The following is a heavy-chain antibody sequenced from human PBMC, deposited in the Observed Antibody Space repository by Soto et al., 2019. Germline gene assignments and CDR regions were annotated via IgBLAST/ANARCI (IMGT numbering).Heavy chain of an antibody. D-gene: IGHD6-19*01. J-gene: IGHJ6*02. CDR1: GGTFSSYA. CDR3: VREASSGWSWGYYYYGMYV. Sequence: SVKVSCQASGGTFSSYAISWVRQAPGQGLEWMGGIIPIFGTANYAQKFQGRVTITADESTSTAYMELSSLRAEDTAVYYCVREASSGWSWGYYYYGMYVWGQGSTVTVSS. V-gene: IGHV1-69*13. CDR2: IIPIFGTA.